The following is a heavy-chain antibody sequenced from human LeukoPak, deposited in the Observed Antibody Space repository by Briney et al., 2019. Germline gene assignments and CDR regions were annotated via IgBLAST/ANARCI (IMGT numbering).Heavy chain of an antibody. CDR1: GYTFTSYA. Sequence: ASVKVSCKASGYTFTSYAMNWVRQAPGQGLEWMGWINTNTGNPTYAQGFTGRFVFSLDTSVSTAYLQISSLKAEDTAVYYCARSKRIVGATTFVSDYWGQGTLVTVSS. CDR3: ARSKRIVGATTFVSDY. D-gene: IGHD1-26*01. V-gene: IGHV7-4-1*02. J-gene: IGHJ4*02. CDR2: INTNTGNP.